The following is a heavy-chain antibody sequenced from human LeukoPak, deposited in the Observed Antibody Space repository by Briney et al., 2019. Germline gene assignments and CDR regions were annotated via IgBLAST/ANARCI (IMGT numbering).Heavy chain of an antibody. CDR3: TRDLMDYDVSTGLHHYYMDV. D-gene: IGHD3-9*01. J-gene: IGHJ6*02. CDR2: LNGDGRNI. Sequence: GGSLRLSCVASGFTFSSYWMHWVRQDPRKGLVWVSRLNGDGRNINYADSVRGRFTISRDNAKNTLYLQMNTLRVEDTAVYYCTRDLMDYDVSTGLHHYYMDVWGQGTTVTVSS. CDR1: GFTFSSYW. V-gene: IGHV3-74*01.